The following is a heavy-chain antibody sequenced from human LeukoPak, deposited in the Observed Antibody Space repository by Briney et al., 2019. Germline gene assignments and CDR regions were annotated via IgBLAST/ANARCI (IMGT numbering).Heavy chain of an antibody. V-gene: IGHV1-18*01. CDR1: GYTFNRYG. Sequence: ASVKVSCKASGYTFNRYGVSWVRQAPGQGLEWVGWIGSYNGNTNYAQRLQDRITVTTDTSTSTAYMELSSLRSDDTAMYYCARAGAEVTSHFDSWGQGTLVTVSS. CDR2: IGSYNGNT. CDR3: ARAGAEVTSHFDS. J-gene: IGHJ4*02. D-gene: IGHD2-21*02.